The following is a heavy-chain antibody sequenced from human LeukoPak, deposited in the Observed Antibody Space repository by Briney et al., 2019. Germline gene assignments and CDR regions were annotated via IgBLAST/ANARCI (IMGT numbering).Heavy chain of an antibody. Sequence: GGSLRLSCAASGFTFSSYSMNWVRQAPGKGLEWVSSISSSSSYIYYADSVKGRFTISRDNAKNSLYLQMNSLRAEDTAVYYCAAHYGSGSYSVYDYWGQGTLVTVSS. D-gene: IGHD3-10*01. V-gene: IGHV3-21*01. J-gene: IGHJ4*02. CDR2: ISSSSSYI. CDR3: AAHYGSGSYSVYDY. CDR1: GFTFSSYS.